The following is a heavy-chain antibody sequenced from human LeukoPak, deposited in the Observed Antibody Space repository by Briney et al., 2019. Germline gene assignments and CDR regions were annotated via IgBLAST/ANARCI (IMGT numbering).Heavy chain of an antibody. CDR3: ARDNWGWGYFDY. D-gene: IGHD7-27*01. CDR2: IYYSGST. Sequence: SETLSLTCTVSGGSISSYYWSWIRQPPGKGLEWIGYIYYSGSTNYNPSLKSRVTISVDTSKNQFSLKLSSVTAADTAVYYCARDNWGWGYFDYWGQGTLVTVSS. CDR1: GGSISSYY. V-gene: IGHV4-59*01. J-gene: IGHJ4*02.